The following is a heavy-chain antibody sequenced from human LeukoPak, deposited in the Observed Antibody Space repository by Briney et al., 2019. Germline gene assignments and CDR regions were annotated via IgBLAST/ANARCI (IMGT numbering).Heavy chain of an antibody. J-gene: IGHJ4*02. CDR3: TRGHHGLEY. CDR1: GLTFSDYY. V-gene: IGHV3-11*01. D-gene: IGHD1-14*01. CDR2: ISPSGSSI. Sequence: PGGSLRLSCAVSGLTFSDYYMSWTRQAPGKGPELVSYISPSGSSIFYVDSVKGRFTISRDNAKNSLYLQMNSLRAEDTAVYYCTRGHHGLEYRGQGTLVTVSS.